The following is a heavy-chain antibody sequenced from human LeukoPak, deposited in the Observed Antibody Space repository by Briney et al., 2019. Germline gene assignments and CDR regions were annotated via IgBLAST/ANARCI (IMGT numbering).Heavy chain of an antibody. CDR2: IYYSGTT. V-gene: IGHV4-39*01. CDR3: ARQISDYYYYYIDV. Sequence: SETLSLTCTVSSGSISSSHYYWDWIRQPSGKGLEWIGTIYYSGTTYYNPSLESRATISVDASKNQFYLMLNSVTAADTAVYYCARQISDYYYYYIDVWGKGTTVTVSS. J-gene: IGHJ6*03. CDR1: SGSISSSHYY. D-gene: IGHD3-3*01.